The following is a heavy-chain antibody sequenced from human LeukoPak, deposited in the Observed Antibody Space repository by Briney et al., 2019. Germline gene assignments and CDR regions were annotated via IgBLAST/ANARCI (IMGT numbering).Heavy chain of an antibody. J-gene: IGHJ4*02. V-gene: IGHV3-23*01. CDR3: AKALIAAQYFDY. D-gene: IGHD6-13*01. Sequence: GGSLRLSCAASGFTFSNCAMSWVRQAPGKGLEWFSIISVTGDGTYYADSVKGRFTISRDNSKNTLYLQMNSLRAEDTAVYYCAKALIAAQYFDYWGQGTPVTVSS. CDR2: ISVTGDGT. CDR1: GFTFSNCA.